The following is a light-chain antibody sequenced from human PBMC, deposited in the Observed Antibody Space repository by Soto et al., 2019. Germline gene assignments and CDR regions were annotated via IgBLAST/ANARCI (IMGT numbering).Light chain of an antibody. CDR2: GAS. CDR3: QRYDTSPFP. J-gene: IGKJ2*01. CDR1: QSLGSPY. Sequence: ELVLTQSPGTLSLSPGDRATLSCRASQSLGSPYFAWYQQKPGQAPRLLIYGASSRATGIPDRFSGSGSGTDFTLTISRLEPGDFAVYYCQRYDTSPFPFGQGTKLEIK. V-gene: IGKV3-20*01.